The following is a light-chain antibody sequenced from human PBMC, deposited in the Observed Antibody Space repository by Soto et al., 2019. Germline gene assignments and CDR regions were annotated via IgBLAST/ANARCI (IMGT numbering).Light chain of an antibody. Sequence: EIAMTHSPATLSLSPCERATLSSRASQSVNSNLAWYQQRPGQAPRLLIYLASTRAPGIPVRFSGSGSGTEFTLTISSLQSEDFATYYCQQHGSSITFGGGTKVDTK. CDR1: QSVNSN. V-gene: IGKV3-15*01. J-gene: IGKJ4*01. CDR3: QQHGSSIT. CDR2: LAS.